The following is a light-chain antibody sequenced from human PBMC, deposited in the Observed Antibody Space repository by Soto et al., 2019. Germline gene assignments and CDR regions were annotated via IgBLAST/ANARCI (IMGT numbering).Light chain of an antibody. Sequence: QSVLTQPPSVSGAPGQRVTISCTGSSSNIGAGYDVHWYQQLPGTAPKLLIYGNSNRPSGVPDRFSGSKSGTSASLAITGLQAEDEADDYCQSYDSSLSGHVVFGGATKLTVL. V-gene: IGLV1-40*01. CDR1: SSNIGAGYD. J-gene: IGLJ2*01. CDR2: GNS. CDR3: QSYDSSLSGHVV.